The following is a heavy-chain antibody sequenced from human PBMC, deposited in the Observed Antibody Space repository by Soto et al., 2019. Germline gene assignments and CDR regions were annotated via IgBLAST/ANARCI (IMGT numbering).Heavy chain of an antibody. D-gene: IGHD6-19*01. CDR2: IYYNGDT. Sequence: ETLSLTCTVSGGSINNYYWTWIRQPPGKGLEWSGYIYYNGDTNYNPSLQSRVTMSVDTSKNQFSLKVRSVTAADTAVYFCARGGWSVGPWGQGTLVTVSS. V-gene: IGHV4-59*01. CDR1: GGSINNYY. CDR3: ARGGWSVGP. J-gene: IGHJ5*02.